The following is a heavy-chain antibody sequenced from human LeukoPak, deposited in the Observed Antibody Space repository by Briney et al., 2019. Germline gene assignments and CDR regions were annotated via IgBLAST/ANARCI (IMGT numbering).Heavy chain of an antibody. CDR1: GFTFSSYG. Sequence: GGSLRLSCAASGFTFSSYGMHWVRQAPGKGLEWVAVISYDGSNKYYADSVKGRFTISKDNSKNTLYLQMNSLRAEDTAVYYCARGSDSSAPSDYWGQGTLVTVSS. CDR3: ARGSDSSAPSDY. D-gene: IGHD3-22*01. J-gene: IGHJ4*02. V-gene: IGHV3-30*03. CDR2: ISYDGSNK.